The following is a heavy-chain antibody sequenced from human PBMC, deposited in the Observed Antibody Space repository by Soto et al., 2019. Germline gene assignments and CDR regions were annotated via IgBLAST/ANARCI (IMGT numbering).Heavy chain of an antibody. J-gene: IGHJ3*02. Sequence: ASVGVSCKASGYTFTGYYMHWVRQAPGQGHEWMGWINPNSGGTNYAQKFQGWVTTTRDTSISTAYMELSRLRSDDTAVYYCARSPPYYYDSSGYSLGPDAFDIWGQGTMVTVSS. V-gene: IGHV1-2*04. CDR2: INPNSGGT. D-gene: IGHD3-22*01. CDR3: ARSPPYYYDSSGYSLGPDAFDI. CDR1: GYTFTGYY.